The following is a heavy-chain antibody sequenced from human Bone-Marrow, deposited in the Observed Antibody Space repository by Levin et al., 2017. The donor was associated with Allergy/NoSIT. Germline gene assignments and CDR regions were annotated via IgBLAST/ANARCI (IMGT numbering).Heavy chain of an antibody. CDR1: GFPLSAYW. CDR2: IKKDGTEE. D-gene: IGHD3-10*01. J-gene: IGHJ4*02. V-gene: IGHV3-7*04. CDR3: AREPARGGDFDY. Sequence: GGSLRLSCAASGFPLSAYWMNWVRQAPGKGLEWVAQIKKDGTEEYYAGSVKGRFTISRDNAKNSLFLQMHSLGVEDTAVYYCAREPARGGDFDYWGQGTLVTVSS.